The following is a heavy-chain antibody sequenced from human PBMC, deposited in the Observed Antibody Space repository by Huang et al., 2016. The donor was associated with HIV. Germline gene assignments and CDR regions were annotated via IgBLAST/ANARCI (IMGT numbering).Heavy chain of an antibody. J-gene: IGHJ4*02. Sequence: QVQLEQWGAGLLKASETLSLTCAVYGGSFSGYYWTWLRQAPGKGLEWVGEINHRGNTNYTPSLRGCVNMSVDTSKSQFSLYLTSLSAADTGTYFCARRYNSRRDYWGRGTLVTVHS. CDR3: ARRYNSRRDY. CDR2: INHRGNT. D-gene: IGHD3-22*01. V-gene: IGHV4-34*02. CDR1: GGSFSGYY.